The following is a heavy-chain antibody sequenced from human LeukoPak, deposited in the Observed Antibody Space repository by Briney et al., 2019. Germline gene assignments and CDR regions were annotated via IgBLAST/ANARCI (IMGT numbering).Heavy chain of an antibody. CDR3: ARAVATGTTKVAYYFDY. CDR2: IYYSGST. CDR1: GGSISGYY. D-gene: IGHD1-1*01. J-gene: IGHJ4*02. V-gene: IGHV4-59*01. Sequence: SETLSLTCTVSGGSISGYYWSWIRQPPGKGLEWIGYIYYSGSTNYNPSLKSRVSISLATSKNQFSLTLSSVTAADTAVYYCARAVATGTTKVAYYFDYWGQGTLVTVSS.